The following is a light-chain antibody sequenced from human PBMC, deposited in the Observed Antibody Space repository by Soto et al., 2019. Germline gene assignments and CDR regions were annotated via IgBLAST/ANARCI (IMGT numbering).Light chain of an antibody. J-gene: IGLJ3*02. Sequence: QSVLTQPASVSGSPGQSITISCSGASSDVGSYNLVSWYQLHPGNAPNLIIYEASKRPSGVSNRFSGSQSGNTASLTISGLQAEDEADYYCCSYARSSTWVFGGGTKVTVL. V-gene: IGLV2-23*01. CDR2: EAS. CDR1: SSDVGSYNL. CDR3: CSYARSSTWV.